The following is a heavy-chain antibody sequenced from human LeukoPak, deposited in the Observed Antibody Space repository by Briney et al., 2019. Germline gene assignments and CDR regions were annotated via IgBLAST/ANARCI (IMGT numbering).Heavy chain of an antibody. V-gene: IGHV3-30*02. J-gene: IGHJ6*02. Sequence: PGGSLRLSCAASGLTFSSYGMHWVRQAPGKGLEWVAFIRYDGSNKYYADSVKGRFTISRDNSKNTLYLQMNSLRAEDTAVYYCAKDSRYSSSWATSWSTIYYYGMDVWGQGTTVTVSS. CDR1: GLTFSSYG. CDR2: IRYDGSNK. CDR3: AKDSRYSSSWATSWSTIYYYGMDV. D-gene: IGHD6-13*01.